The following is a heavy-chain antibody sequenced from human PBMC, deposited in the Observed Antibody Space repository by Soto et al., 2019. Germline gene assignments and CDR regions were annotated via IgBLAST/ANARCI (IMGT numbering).Heavy chain of an antibody. CDR1: GFSFSSNA. CDR2: IGSGGTT. CDR3: AKLGFCSGGTCHLDYYNGVDV. D-gene: IGHD2-15*01. Sequence: EVQLLESGGGVVQPGGSLRLSCAASGFSFSSNAMTWVRQAPGQGLEWVSTIGSGGTTYYADSVKGRFTISRDNSKNTQSLQMNSLRVEGTGVYYCAKLGFCSGGTCHLDYYNGVDVWGQGTTVTVSS. V-gene: IGHV3-23*01. J-gene: IGHJ6*02.